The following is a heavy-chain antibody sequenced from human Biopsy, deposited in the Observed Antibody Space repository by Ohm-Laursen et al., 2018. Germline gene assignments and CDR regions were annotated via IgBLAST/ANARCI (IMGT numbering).Heavy chain of an antibody. CDR1: GRTFSDYR. V-gene: IGHV4-34*08. Sequence: PGTLSLTCVVFGRTFSDYRWTWIRQPPGKGLEWIGQINQSGSTNYNPSLKSRVTISADPSKYEFSLRLTSVTAADTAVYFCGNEVYGRDYWGLGARVTVSS. J-gene: IGHJ4*02. D-gene: IGHD4-17*01. CDR2: INQSGST. CDR3: GNEVYGRDY.